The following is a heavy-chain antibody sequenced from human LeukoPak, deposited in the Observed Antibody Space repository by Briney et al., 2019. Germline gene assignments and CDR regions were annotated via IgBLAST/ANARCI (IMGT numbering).Heavy chain of an antibody. CDR3: AKDYYDSSGYYTNNWFDP. V-gene: IGHV3-30*18. D-gene: IGHD3-22*01. CDR1: GFTFSSYG. J-gene: IGHJ5*02. CDR2: ISYDGSNK. Sequence: GGSLRLSCAASGFTFSSYGMHWVRQAPGKGLEWVAVISYDGSNKYYADSVKGRFTISRDNSKNTLHLQMNSLRAEDTAVYYCAKDYYDSSGYYTNNWFDPWGQGTLVTVSS.